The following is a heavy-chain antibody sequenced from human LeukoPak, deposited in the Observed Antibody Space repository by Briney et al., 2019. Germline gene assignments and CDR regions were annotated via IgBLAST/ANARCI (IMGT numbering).Heavy chain of an antibody. V-gene: IGHV1-18*01. Sequence: GASVKVSCKASGYTFTSYGISWVRQAPGQGLEWMGWISAYNGNTNYAQKLQGRVTMTTDTSTSTAYMALRRLRSDDTAVYYCARDHRDYYDSSGYYLFDYWGQGNLVTVSS. CDR2: ISAYNGNT. D-gene: IGHD3-22*01. CDR3: ARDHRDYYDSSGYYLFDY. J-gene: IGHJ4*02. CDR1: GYTFTSYG.